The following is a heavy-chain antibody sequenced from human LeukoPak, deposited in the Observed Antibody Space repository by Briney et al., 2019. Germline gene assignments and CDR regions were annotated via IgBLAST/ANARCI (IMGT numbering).Heavy chain of an antibody. CDR1: GGSINSSGYY. CDR3: ARRNGYSYGCFDY. J-gene: IGHJ4*02. Sequence: PSETLSLTCTISGGSINSSGYYWGWIRQPPGKGLEWIGSRYDSGSTYSNPSLKSRVTISADTSRNQFSLKLSSVTAADTAVYYCARRNGYSYGCFDYWGQGTLVTVSS. D-gene: IGHD5-18*01. CDR2: RYDSGST. V-gene: IGHV4-39*01.